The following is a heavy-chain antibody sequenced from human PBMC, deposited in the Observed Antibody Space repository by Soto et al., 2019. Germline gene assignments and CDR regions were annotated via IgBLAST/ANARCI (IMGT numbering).Heavy chain of an antibody. CDR3: ARHLTGGLGRGMDV. V-gene: IGHV5-51*01. J-gene: IGHJ6*02. Sequence: PGESLKISCEGSGYSFTRYWIGWVRQRPGKGLELMGIVFPDDSDVRYSPSLQGQVTISADKSINTAYLQWSALKASDTAMYYCARHLTGGLGRGMDVWGQGTTVTVSS. CDR2: VFPDDSDV. D-gene: IGHD3-9*01. CDR1: GYSFTRYW.